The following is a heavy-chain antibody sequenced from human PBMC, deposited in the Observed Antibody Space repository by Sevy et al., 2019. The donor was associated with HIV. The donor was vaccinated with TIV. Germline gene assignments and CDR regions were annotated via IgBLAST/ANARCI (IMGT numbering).Heavy chain of an antibody. V-gene: IGHV3-15*01. J-gene: IGHJ6*02. D-gene: IGHD5-12*01. Sequence: GGSLRLSCAASGFTFSSAWMSWVRQAPGKGLEWVGRIKSESDGGAIDYAAPVKGRFSISREDSKKSVYLQMKSLETEEPAVNYCITDPESRGYDEEVINYYYYGMDVWGQGTTVTVSS. CDR3: ITDPESRGYDEEVINYYYYGMDV. CDR1: GFTFSSAW. CDR2: IKSESDGGAI.